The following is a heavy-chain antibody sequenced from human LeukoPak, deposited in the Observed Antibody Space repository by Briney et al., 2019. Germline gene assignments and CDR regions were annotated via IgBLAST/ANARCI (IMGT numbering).Heavy chain of an antibody. J-gene: IGHJ4*02. CDR2: INHSGST. CDR3: ARAPPGVDQVGATTSKSLDY. CDR1: GGSFSGYY. V-gene: IGHV4-34*01. D-gene: IGHD1-26*01. Sequence: SETLSLTCAVYGGSFSGYYWSWVRQPPGKGLEWIGEINHSGSTNYNPSLKSRVTISVDTSKNQFSLKLSSVTAADTAVYYCARAPPGVDQVGATTSKSLDYWGQGTLVTVSS.